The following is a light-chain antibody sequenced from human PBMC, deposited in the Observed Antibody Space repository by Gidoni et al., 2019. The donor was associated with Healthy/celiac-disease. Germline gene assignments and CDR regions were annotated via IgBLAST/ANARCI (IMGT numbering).Light chain of an antibody. CDR2: QDS. CDR3: QAWDSSVV. J-gene: IGLJ2*01. V-gene: IGLV3-1*01. CDR1: KLGDKY. Sequence: SYELTQPPSVSVSPGQTASITCSGDKLGDKYACWYQQKPGKSPVLVIYQDSKRPGGIPERFSGSNSGNTATLTISGTQAMDEADYYCQAWDSSVVFGGGTKLTVL.